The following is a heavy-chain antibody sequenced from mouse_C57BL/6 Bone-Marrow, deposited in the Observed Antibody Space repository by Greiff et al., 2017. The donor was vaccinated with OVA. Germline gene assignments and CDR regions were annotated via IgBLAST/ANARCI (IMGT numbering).Heavy chain of an antibody. CDR3: ARGGWLPLDY. CDR1: GYTFTDYY. Sequence: EVQLQQSGPVLVKPGASVKMSCKASGYTFTDYYMNWVKQSHGKSLEWIGVINPYNGGTSYNQKFKGKATLTVDKSSSTACMELNSLTSEDSAVYYCARGGWLPLDYWGQGTTLTVSS. CDR2: INPYNGGT. D-gene: IGHD2-2*01. V-gene: IGHV1-19*01. J-gene: IGHJ2*01.